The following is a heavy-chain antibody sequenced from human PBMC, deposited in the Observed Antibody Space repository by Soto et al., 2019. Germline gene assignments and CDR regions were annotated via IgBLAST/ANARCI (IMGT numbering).Heavy chain of an antibody. CDR2: ISGSGGST. D-gene: IGHD6-19*01. V-gene: IGHV3-23*01. CDR1: GFTFSSYA. Sequence: EVPLLESGGGLVQPGGSLRLSCAASGFTFSSYAMNWVRQAPGKGLEWVSVISGSGGSTYYADSVKGRFTISRDNSKNTLYLQMNSLRAEDRAVYYCARRSSGWYFDYWGQGTLVTVSS. CDR3: ARRSSGWYFDY. J-gene: IGHJ4*02.